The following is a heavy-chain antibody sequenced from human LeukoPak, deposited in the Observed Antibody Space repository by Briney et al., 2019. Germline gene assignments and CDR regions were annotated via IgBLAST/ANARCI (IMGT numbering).Heavy chain of an antibody. CDR3: AKSSLRGHSLWYFDL. CDR1: GLTFSTYA. Sequence: GGSLRLSCAASGLTFSTYAMSWVRQAPGKGLEWVAVISYDGSNKYDADSVKGRFTISRDNSKNTLYLQMNKLRVEDTAVYYCAKSSLRGHSLWYFDLWGRGTPVTVSS. V-gene: IGHV3-30*18. CDR2: ISYDGSNK. D-gene: IGHD3-10*01. J-gene: IGHJ2*01.